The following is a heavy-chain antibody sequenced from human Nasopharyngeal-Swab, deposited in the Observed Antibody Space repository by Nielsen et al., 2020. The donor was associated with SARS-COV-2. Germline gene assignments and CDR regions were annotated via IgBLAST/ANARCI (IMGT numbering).Heavy chain of an antibody. Sequence: GGSLRLSCAASGFTFSSYAMSWVRQAPGKGLEWVSAISGSGGSTYYAVSVKGRFTISRDNAKNSLYLQMNSLRAEDTAVYYCAREFAAAGQARWFDPWGQGTLVTVSS. CDR1: GFTFSSYA. D-gene: IGHD6-13*01. CDR3: AREFAAAGQARWFDP. CDR2: ISGSGGST. V-gene: IGHV3-23*01. J-gene: IGHJ5*02.